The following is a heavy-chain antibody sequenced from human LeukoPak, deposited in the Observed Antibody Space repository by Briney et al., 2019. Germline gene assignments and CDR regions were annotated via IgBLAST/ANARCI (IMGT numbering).Heavy chain of an antibody. CDR3: TTDPTYSSSSQFAWGNDY. D-gene: IGHD6-6*01. CDR1: GLTFSNAW. V-gene: IGHV3-15*01. J-gene: IGHJ4*02. CDR2: IKSKTDGGTT. Sequence: GGSLRLSCVLSGLTFSNAWMSWVRQAPGKGLEWVGRIKSKTDGGTTDYAAPVKGRFTISRDDSKNTLYLQMNSLKTEDTAVYYCTTDPTYSSSSQFAWGNDYWGQGTLVTVSS.